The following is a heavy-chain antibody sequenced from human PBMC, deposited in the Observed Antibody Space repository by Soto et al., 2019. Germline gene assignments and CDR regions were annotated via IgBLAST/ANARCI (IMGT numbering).Heavy chain of an antibody. J-gene: IGHJ6*02. V-gene: IGHV3-23*01. CDR2: LSDSGGHT. CDR1: GFTFSSYA. CDR3: AKDSQSVSVSAARVYGMDV. D-gene: IGHD2-2*01. Sequence: GGSLRLSCAVSGFTFSSYAMTWVRQAPGKGLEWVSTLSDSGGHTYYADSVKGRFTISRDNPKNTLYLQMNSLRAEDTAVYYCAKDSQSVSVSAARVYGMDVWGQGTTVTVSS.